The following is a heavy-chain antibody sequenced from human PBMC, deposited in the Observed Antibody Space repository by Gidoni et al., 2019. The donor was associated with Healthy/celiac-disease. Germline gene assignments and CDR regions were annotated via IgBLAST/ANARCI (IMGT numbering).Heavy chain of an antibody. J-gene: IGHJ6*02. D-gene: IGHD3-10*01. CDR3: ARDRLWFGELEDLGGYYGMDV. CDR2: IYSGGST. CDR1: GFSFSSDY. V-gene: IGHV3-66*01. Sequence: EVQLVESGGGLVQPGGSLSLSCAASGFSFSSDYMSGVRQAPGKGLEWVSVIYSGGSTYYADSVKGRFTISRDNSKNTLYLQMNSLRAEDTAVYYCARDRLWFGELEDLGGYYGMDVWGQGTTVTVSS.